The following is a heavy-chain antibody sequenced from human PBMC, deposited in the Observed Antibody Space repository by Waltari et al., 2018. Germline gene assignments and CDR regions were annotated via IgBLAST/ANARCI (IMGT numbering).Heavy chain of an antibody. V-gene: IGHV4-59*11. CDR2: IYYSGST. D-gene: IGHD6-6*01. CDR3: ARDLSGSSSSFKSTSVWFDP. Sequence: QVQLQESGPGLVKPSETLSLTCTVSGGSISSHYWSWIRQPPGKELEWIGYIYYSGSTNYNPSLKSRVTISVDTSKNQFSLKLSYVTAADTAVYYCARDLSGSSSSFKSTSVWFDPWGQGTLVTVSS. CDR1: GGSISSHY. J-gene: IGHJ5*02.